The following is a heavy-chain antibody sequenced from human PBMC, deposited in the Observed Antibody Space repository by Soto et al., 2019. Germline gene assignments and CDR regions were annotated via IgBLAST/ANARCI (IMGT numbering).Heavy chain of an antibody. CDR3: ARDSSSWENFFDY. V-gene: IGHV4-61*01. Sequence: SETLCLTCTFSVGSVSSGSYDWSWIRQPPGKGLEWIGYIYYSGSTNYNPSLKSRVTIAVDTSKNQFSLKLSSVTAADTAVYYCARDSSSWENFFDYWGQGTLVTVSS. D-gene: IGHD6-13*01. J-gene: IGHJ4*02. CDR2: IYYSGST. CDR1: VGSVSSGSYD.